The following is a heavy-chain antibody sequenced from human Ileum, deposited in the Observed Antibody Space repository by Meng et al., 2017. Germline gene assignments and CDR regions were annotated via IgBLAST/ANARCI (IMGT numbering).Heavy chain of an antibody. D-gene: IGHD5-18*01. CDR3: ARAETALDY. J-gene: IGHJ4*02. V-gene: IGHV4-61*01. CDR2: IYSTGST. CDR1: GGPVSSGSYY. Sequence: VQLQESGPGLGMPPATLSLTCTASGGPVSSGSYYWSWIRQPPGKGPEWIAYIYSTGSTNYNPSLKSRVIISADTSKNQFSLKLSSVTAADTAVYYCARAETALDYWGQGTLVTVSS.